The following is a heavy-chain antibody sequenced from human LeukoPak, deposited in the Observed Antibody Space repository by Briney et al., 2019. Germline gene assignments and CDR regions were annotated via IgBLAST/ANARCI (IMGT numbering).Heavy chain of an antibody. CDR1: GDTLTDLS. CDR3: ATGGPWDLLKY. V-gene: IGHV1-24*01. D-gene: IGHD3-9*01. J-gene: IGHJ4*02. CDR2: FDPEHGEM. Sequence: AASVKVSCKVSGDTLTDLSTHWVRQAPGKGLEWMGGFDPEHGEMIYAQKLQGRVTMTEDRSTDTAYMELSSLRSEDTAVYYCATGGPWDLLKYWGQGTLVTVSS.